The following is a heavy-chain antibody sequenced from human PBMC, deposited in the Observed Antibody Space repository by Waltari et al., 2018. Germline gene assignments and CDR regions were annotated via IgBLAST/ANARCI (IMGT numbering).Heavy chain of an antibody. V-gene: IGHV3-23*01. CDR3: AKGTAAFYYGMDV. D-gene: IGHD3-16*01. J-gene: IGHJ6*02. Sequence: EVQLLESGGDLVQPGGSLTLSCAASGFTFHSYAMTWVRQAPGTGMERVSAITSSSRITYYADSVNGGFTISRDNSKNTAYLQMNSLRAGDTAIYYCAKGTAAFYYGMDVWGQGTTVTVSS. CDR1: GFTFHSYA. CDR2: ITSSSRIT.